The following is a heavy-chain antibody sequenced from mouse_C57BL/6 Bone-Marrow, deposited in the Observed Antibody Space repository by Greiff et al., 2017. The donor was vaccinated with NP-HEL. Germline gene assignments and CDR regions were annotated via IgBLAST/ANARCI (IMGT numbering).Heavy chain of an antibody. J-gene: IGHJ2*01. CDR2: INPSNGGT. V-gene: IGHV1-53*01. CDR1: GYTFTSYW. Sequence: QVQLQQPGTELVKPGASVKLSCKASGYTFTSYWMHWVKQRPGQGLEWIGNINPSNGGTYYNEKFKGKATLTVDKSSSTAYMQLSSLTSEDSAFYYSAKGCKVVSDYWGQGTTLTVSS. CDR3: AKGCKVVSDY. D-gene: IGHD3-3*01.